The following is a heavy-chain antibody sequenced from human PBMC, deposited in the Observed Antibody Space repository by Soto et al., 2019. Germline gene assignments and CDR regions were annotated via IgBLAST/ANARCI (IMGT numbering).Heavy chain of an antibody. CDR3: ARESEMATAFDY. Sequence: SVKVSCKASGGTFSSYAISWARQAPGQGLEWMGGIIPIFGTANYAQKFQGRVTITADESTSTAYMELSSLRSEDTAVYYCARESEMATAFDYWGQGTLVTVSS. CDR2: IIPIFGTA. V-gene: IGHV1-69*13. CDR1: GGTFSSYA. J-gene: IGHJ4*02. D-gene: IGHD5-18*01.